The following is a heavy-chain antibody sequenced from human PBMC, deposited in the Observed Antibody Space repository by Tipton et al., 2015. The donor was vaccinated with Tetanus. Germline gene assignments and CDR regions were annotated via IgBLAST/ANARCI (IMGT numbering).Heavy chain of an antibody. J-gene: IGHJ4*02. V-gene: IGHV3-33*01. CDR2: SWYDGTDH. Sequence: SLRLSCAASGFIFSSYGIHWVRQDPGKGLEWVAVSWYDGTDHYYADSVKSRFTLSRDNSKNTLYLEMNSLRAEDTALYYCAGEAYCSGGSCFSGDFDNWFQGTQVTVSS. CDR3: AGEAYCSGGSCFSGDFDN. D-gene: IGHD2-15*01. CDR1: GFIFSSYG.